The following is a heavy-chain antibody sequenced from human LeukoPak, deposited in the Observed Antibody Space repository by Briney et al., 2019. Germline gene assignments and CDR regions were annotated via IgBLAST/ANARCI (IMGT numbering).Heavy chain of an antibody. CDR1: GFTFSTYT. CDR2: IRSHGLTT. D-gene: IGHD5-18*01. CDR3: ARESVYSYGPPDY. J-gene: IGHJ4*02. V-gene: IGHV3-64*01. Sequence: GGSLRLSSAASGFTFSTYTMYWVRQAPGRGLEYVSAIRSHGLTTFYAKSVEGRFIISRDNSKNTLYLQMGSLRVEDMAVYYCARESVYSYGPPDYWGQGTMVTVSS.